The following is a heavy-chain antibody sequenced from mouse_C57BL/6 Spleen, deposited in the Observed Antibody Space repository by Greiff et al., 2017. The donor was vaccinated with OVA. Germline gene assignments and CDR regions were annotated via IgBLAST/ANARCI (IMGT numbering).Heavy chain of an antibody. D-gene: IGHD1-1*01. CDR2: IHPNSGST. CDR3: AREGALTTVVADY. Sequence: QVQLKQPGAELVKPGASVKLSCKASGYTFTSYWMHWVKQRPGQGLEWIGMIHPNSGSTNYNEKFKSKATLTVDKSSSTAYMQLSSLTSEDSAVYYCAREGALTTVVADYWGQGTTLTVSS. J-gene: IGHJ2*01. V-gene: IGHV1-64*01. CDR1: GYTFTSYW.